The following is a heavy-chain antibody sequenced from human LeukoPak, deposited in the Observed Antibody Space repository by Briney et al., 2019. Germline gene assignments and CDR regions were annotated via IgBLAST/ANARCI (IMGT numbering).Heavy chain of an antibody. D-gene: IGHD1-26*01. CDR2: INNDGSTT. CDR3: MLVGATTQPPDC. V-gene: IGHV3-74*01. Sequence: QTGGSLRLSCAAPGFTFSSYWMHWVRQAPGKGLVWVSRINNDGSTTSYADSVKGRFTISRDNAKNTLYLQMNSLRAEDTAVYYCMLVGATTQPPDCWGQGTLVTVSS. J-gene: IGHJ4*02. CDR1: GFTFSSYW.